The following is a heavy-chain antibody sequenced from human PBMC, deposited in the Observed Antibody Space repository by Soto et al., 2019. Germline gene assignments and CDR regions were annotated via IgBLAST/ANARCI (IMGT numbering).Heavy chain of an antibody. CDR2: IYHSGRS. Sequence: RSETLSLTSSVSVGSISSTTFYWGWVRQSPGKGLEWIGSIYHSGRSYFKPSLKSRVTMSVDTSKNQFSLKLRSVTAADTALYYYARVSRSYSNYLDYWGQGTLVTVSS. CDR3: ARVSRSYSNYLDY. CDR1: VGSISSTTFY. J-gene: IGHJ4*02. V-gene: IGHV4-39*07. D-gene: IGHD4-4*01.